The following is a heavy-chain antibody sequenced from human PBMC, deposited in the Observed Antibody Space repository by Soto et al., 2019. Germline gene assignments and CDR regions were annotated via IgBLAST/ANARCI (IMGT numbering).Heavy chain of an antibody. V-gene: IGHV4-59*01. J-gene: IGHJ6*02. CDR1: GGSINSYY. CDR2: IYYSGST. D-gene: IGHD2-15*01. CDR3: ARDRIGYCSGGSCYPYYYYGMDV. Sequence: QVQLQESGPGLVKPSETLSLTCTVSGGSINSYYWSWIRQPPGKGLEWIGYIYYSGSTNYNPSLKSRVTISVDTSKNQFSLKLSSVTAADTAVYYCARDRIGYCSGGSCYPYYYYGMDVWGQGTTVTVSS.